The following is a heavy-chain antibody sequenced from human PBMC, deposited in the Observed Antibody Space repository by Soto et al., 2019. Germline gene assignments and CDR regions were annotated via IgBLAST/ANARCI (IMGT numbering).Heavy chain of an antibody. Sequence: PSETLSLTCTVSGGSISSGNYYWSWIRQHPGKGLEWIGYIYYSGSTYYNPSLKSRVTISVDTSKNQFSLKLNSVTAADTAIYYCARGLRLTVYYYGTDVWGQGTTVTVSS. V-gene: IGHV4-31*03. D-gene: IGHD3-3*01. CDR3: ARGLRLTVYYYGTDV. CDR1: GGSISSGNYY. J-gene: IGHJ6*02. CDR2: IYYSGST.